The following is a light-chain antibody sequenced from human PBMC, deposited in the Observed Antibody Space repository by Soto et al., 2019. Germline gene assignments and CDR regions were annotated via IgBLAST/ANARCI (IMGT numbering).Light chain of an antibody. CDR2: LGS. J-gene: IGKJ1*01. V-gene: IGKV2-28*01. CDR1: QSLLHTNGYNY. CDR3: MQPLQAPWT. Sequence: DVVLTQSPLSLPVTPGEPASISCRSSQSLLHTNGYNYLDWYLQKPGQSPQLLIYLGSNRASGVPDRFSGSGSGTDFTLKISRMEAEDVGVYYCMQPLQAPWTFDQGTKVEV.